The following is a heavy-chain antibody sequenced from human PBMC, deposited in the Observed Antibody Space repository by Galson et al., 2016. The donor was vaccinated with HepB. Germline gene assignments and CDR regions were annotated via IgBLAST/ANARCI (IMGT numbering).Heavy chain of an antibody. Sequence: SETLSLTCAVSGGSVTNTNWWSCVRQPPGKGLEWIGEVYHSGSTNYNPPPESRVSMSVDKSKNDFSLTLMDVTAADTGVYFCARLGAGSKPVDHWGQGILVTVSS. CDR2: VYHSGST. V-gene: IGHV4-4*02. CDR3: ARLGAGSKPVDH. D-gene: IGHD3-16*01. J-gene: IGHJ4*02. CDR1: GGSVTNTNW.